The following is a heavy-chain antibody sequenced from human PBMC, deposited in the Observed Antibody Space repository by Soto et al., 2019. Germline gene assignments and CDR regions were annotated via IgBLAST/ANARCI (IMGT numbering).Heavy chain of an antibody. D-gene: IGHD1-26*01. J-gene: IGHJ4*02. Sequence: QITLKESGPTLVKPTQTLTLTCTFSGFSLSTSGVGVGWIRQPPGKALEWLALIYWDDDKRYSPSLKSRLTNHKDNSKNQVVLTMTNMDPVDTATYYCAHRRADGRFDYWGQGTLVTVSS. CDR3: AHRRADGRFDY. CDR1: GFSLSTSGVG. V-gene: IGHV2-5*02. CDR2: IYWDDDK.